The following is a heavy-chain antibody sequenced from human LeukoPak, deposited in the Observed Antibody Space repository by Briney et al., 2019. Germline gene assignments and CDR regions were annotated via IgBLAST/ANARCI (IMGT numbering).Heavy chain of an antibody. D-gene: IGHD6-19*01. CDR2: INHSGST. CDR1: GGSFSGYY. J-gene: IGHJ4*02. CDR3: ARQPRSGWYNY. Sequence: PSETLSLTCAVYGGSFSGYYWSWIRQPPGKGLEWVGEINHSGSTNYNPSLKSRVTISVDTSKNQFSLKLSSVTAADTAVYYCARQPRSGWYNYWGQGTLVTVSS. V-gene: IGHV4-34*01.